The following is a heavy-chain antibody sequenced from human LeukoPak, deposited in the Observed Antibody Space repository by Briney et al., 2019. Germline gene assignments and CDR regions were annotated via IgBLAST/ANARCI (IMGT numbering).Heavy chain of an antibody. CDR3: ARPLHQLDSSRVRVDAFDI. Sequence: SVKVSCKASGGTFSSYAISWVRQAPGQGLEWMGGIIPILGIANYAQKFQGRVTITADKSTSTAYMELSSLRSEDTAVYYCARPLHQLDSSRVRVDAFDIWGQGTMVTVSS. J-gene: IGHJ3*02. CDR1: GGTFSSYA. V-gene: IGHV1-69*10. D-gene: IGHD6-13*01. CDR2: IIPILGIA.